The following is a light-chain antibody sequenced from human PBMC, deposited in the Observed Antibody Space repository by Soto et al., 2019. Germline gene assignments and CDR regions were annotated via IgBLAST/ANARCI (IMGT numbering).Light chain of an antibody. CDR3: QQYNNWPLYT. Sequence: EIVMTQSPAALSVSPGERATLSCRASQRVSSNLAWYQQKPGQAPRLLIYGASTRVTGIPVRFSGSGSGTEFTLTISSLQSEDFTVYYCQQYNNWPLYTFGQGTKLESK. V-gene: IGKV3-15*01. CDR1: QRVSSN. J-gene: IGKJ2*01. CDR2: GAS.